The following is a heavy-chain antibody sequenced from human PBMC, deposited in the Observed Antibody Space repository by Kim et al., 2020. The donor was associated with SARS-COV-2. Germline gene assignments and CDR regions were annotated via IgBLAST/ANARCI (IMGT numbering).Heavy chain of an antibody. CDR3: ARGPFSVIGPYFDY. D-gene: IGHD3-16*02. Sequence: ARTFQGRVTITADESTSTAYMELSSLRSEDTAVYYCARGPFSVIGPYFDYWGQGTLVTVSS. V-gene: IGHV1-69*01. J-gene: IGHJ4*02.